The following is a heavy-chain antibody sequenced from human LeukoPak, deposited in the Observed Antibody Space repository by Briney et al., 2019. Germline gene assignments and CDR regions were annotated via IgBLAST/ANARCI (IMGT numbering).Heavy chain of an antibody. Sequence: AGVSLRRSGAASGFTFDDYARHWVRQAPGKGLEGVSGISWNSGSIAYADSVKGRFTLSRDNAKNSLYLQMNSLRAEDTALYYCAKDAVPDWFGELLGWGQGTLVTVSS. CDR1: GFTFDDYA. J-gene: IGHJ4*02. CDR2: ISWNSGSI. V-gene: IGHV3-9*01. D-gene: IGHD3-10*01. CDR3: AKDAVPDWFGELLG.